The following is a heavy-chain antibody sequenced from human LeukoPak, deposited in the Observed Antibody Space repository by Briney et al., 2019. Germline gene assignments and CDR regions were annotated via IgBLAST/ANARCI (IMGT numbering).Heavy chain of an antibody. CDR2: MNPNSGNT. Sequence: ASVKLSCKASGYTFTSYAINWVRQATGQGLEWVGWMNPNSGNTGYAQKFQGRVTMTRNTSISTAYMELSSLRSEDTAVYYCARGGLTYYYDSSGYLNYWGQGTLVTVSS. J-gene: IGHJ4*02. CDR3: ARGGLTYYYDSSGYLNY. CDR1: GYTFTSYA. D-gene: IGHD3-22*01. V-gene: IGHV1-8*01.